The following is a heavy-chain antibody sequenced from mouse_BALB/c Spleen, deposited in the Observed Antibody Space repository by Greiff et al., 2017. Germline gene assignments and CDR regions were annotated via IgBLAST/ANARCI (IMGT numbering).Heavy chain of an antibody. CDR2: ISSGGSYT. J-gene: IGHJ2*01. V-gene: IGHV5-6*03. Sequence: EVKLVESGGGLVQPGGSLKLSCAASGFTFSSYTMSWVRQTPDKRLEWVATISSGGSYTYYPDSVKGRFTISRDNAKNTLYLQMSSLKSEDTAMYYCARGPYDGYYGFDYWGQGTTLTVSS. CDR1: GFTFSSYT. CDR3: ARGPYDGYYGFDY. D-gene: IGHD2-3*01.